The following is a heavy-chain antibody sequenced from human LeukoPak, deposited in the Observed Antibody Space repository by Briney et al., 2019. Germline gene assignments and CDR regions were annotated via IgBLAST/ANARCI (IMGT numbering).Heavy chain of an antibody. CDR3: ARDRRYCSGGSCYSFGMDV. Sequence: SETLSLTCTVSGGSISSYYWSWIRQPPGKGLEWIGYIYYSGSTNYNPSLKSRVTISVDTSKNQFSLKLSSVTAADTAVYYCARDRRYCSGGSCYSFGMDVWGQGTTVTVSS. J-gene: IGHJ6*02. D-gene: IGHD2-15*01. CDR2: IYYSGST. CDR1: GGSISSYY. V-gene: IGHV4-59*01.